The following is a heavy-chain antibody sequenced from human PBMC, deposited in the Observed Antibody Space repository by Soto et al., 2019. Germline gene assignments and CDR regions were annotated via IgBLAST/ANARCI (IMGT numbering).Heavy chain of an antibody. D-gene: IGHD3-10*01. Sequence: ASVKVSCKASGYTFTSYGISWVRQAPGQGLEWMGWISAYNGNTNYAQKLQGRVTMTTDTSTSTAYMELRSLRSDDTAVYYCACFCPGITKVRGPHYDAFDIWGQGTTVTVSS. CDR2: ISAYNGNT. V-gene: IGHV1-18*01. J-gene: IGHJ3*02. CDR1: GYTFTSYG. CDR3: ACFCPGITKVRGPHYDAFDI.